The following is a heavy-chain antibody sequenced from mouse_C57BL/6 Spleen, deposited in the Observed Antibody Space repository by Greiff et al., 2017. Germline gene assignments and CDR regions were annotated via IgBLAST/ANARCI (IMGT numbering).Heavy chain of an antibody. CDR1: GFSLTSYG. Sequence: VQLKESGPGLVAPSPSLSITCTVSGFSLTSYGVDWVRQSPGKGLEWLGVIWGVGSTNYKSALKSRLSISKDNSKSQIFLKMNSLQTDDTAMYYSASLNYDSSFAYWGQGTLVTVSA. D-gene: IGHD2-4*01. V-gene: IGHV2-6*01. CDR3: ASLNYDSSFAY. J-gene: IGHJ3*01. CDR2: IWGVGST.